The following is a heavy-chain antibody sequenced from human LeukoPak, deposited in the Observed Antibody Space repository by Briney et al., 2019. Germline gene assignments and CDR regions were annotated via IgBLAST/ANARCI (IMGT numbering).Heavy chain of an antibody. CDR3: TRKYSSSSGPNFDY. CDR2: INHSGRT. D-gene: IGHD6-6*01. CDR1: GGSFSGYY. V-gene: IGHV4-34*01. Sequence: PSETLSLTCAVYGGSFSGYYWSWIRQPPGKGLEWIGEINHSGRTNYNPSLKSRVTISVDTSKNQFSLKLSSVTAADTAVYYCTRKYSSSSGPNFDYWGPGTLVTVSS. J-gene: IGHJ4*02.